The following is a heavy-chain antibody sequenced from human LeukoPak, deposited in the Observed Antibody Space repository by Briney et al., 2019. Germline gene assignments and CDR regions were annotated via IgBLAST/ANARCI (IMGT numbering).Heavy chain of an antibody. CDR2: ISRSSSAI. CDR3: ARDPYSYDTSGPKPFDY. V-gene: IGHV3-48*02. J-gene: IGHJ4*02. CDR1: GFTFSYYS. D-gene: IGHD3-3*01. Sequence: SGGSLRLSCAASGFTFSYYSMNWVRQAPGKGLEWVSYISRSSSAIYYADSVKGRFTISRDNAKNSLFLQMNSLRDEDTAVYYCARDPYSYDTSGPKPFDYWGRGTLVTVSS.